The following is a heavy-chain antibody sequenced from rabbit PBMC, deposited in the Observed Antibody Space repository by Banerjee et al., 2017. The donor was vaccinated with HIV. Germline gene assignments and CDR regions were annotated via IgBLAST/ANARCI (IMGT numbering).Heavy chain of an antibody. CDR2: INTSSGNP. Sequence: QEQLEESGGDLVKPEGSLTLTCTASGFSLSNKYVMGWVRPAPGKGLEWIACINTSSGNPVYVPWAQGRFPLSHTSWTPVTLYMTSLPAAVTASYFCARDLAGVLGCNFNLSGPRTLVTVS. J-gene: IGHJ4*01. CDR1: GFSLSNKYV. D-gene: IGHD4-1*01. CDR3: ARDLAGVLGCNFNL. V-gene: IGHV1S45*01.